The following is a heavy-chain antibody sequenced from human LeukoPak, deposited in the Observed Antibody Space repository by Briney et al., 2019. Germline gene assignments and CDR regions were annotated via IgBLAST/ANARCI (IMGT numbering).Heavy chain of an antibody. CDR1: GGSISSSNW. CDR2: IYHSGST. CDR3: ARTDYGDLNWFDP. V-gene: IGHV4-4*02. D-gene: IGHD4-17*01. J-gene: IGHJ5*02. Sequence: PSETLSLTCAVSGGSISSSNWWSWVRPPPGKGLEWIGEIYHSGSTNYNPSLKSRVTISVDKSKNQFSLELSSVTAADTAVYYCARTDYGDLNWFDPWGQGTLVTVSS.